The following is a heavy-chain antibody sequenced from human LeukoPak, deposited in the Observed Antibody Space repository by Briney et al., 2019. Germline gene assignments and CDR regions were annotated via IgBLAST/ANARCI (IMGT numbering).Heavy chain of an antibody. CDR1: VFTLGEYG. CDR3: ARGYNQATYYDDSSGYYYFDY. J-gene: IGHJ4*02. Sequence: GGTLRLSCAASVFTLGEYGISGVRQARAKGLEWVSVINWNGGSTGYADSVKGGFTISRDNAQNSLYRQMNSLRAEDRALYDCARGYNQATYYDDSSGYYYFDYWGQGTLVTVSS. V-gene: IGHV3-20*01. D-gene: IGHD3-22*01. CDR2: INWNGGST.